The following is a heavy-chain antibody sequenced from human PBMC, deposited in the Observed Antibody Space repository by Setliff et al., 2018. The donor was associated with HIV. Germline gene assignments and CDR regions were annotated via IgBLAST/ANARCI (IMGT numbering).Heavy chain of an antibody. CDR2: IFPGDSDT. V-gene: IGHV5-51*01. CDR1: GYSFTRYW. J-gene: IGHJ4*02. D-gene: IGHD6-19*01. CDR3: VRHAWRLWLAPIES. Sequence: GESLKISCQGSGYSFTRYWIGWVRQMPGKGLEWMGIIFPGDSDTRFSPSFQGQVSLSVDKSATTAYPHWSSLKASDTAMYFCVRHAWRLWLAPIESWGQGTLVTVSS.